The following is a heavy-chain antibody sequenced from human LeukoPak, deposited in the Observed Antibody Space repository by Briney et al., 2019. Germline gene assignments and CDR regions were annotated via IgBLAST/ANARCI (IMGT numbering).Heavy chain of an antibody. CDR1: GYTFTSYG. V-gene: IGHV1-24*01. Sequence: GASVKVSCKASGYTFTSYGISWVRQAPGQGLEWMGGFDPEDGETIYAQKFQGRVTMTEDTSTDTAYMELSSLRSEDTAVYYCATWVRVAAAGPSWFDPWGQGTLVTVSS. CDR2: FDPEDGET. D-gene: IGHD6-13*01. CDR3: ATWVRVAAAGPSWFDP. J-gene: IGHJ5*02.